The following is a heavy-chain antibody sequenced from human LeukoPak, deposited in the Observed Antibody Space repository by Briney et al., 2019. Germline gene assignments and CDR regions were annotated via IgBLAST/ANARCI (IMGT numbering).Heavy chain of an antibody. J-gene: IGHJ3*02. CDR2: IYTSGST. D-gene: IGHD1/OR15-1a*01. CDR3: ARHQQGNAFDI. Sequence: SETLSLTCTVSGGSISSYCWSWIRQPPGKGLEWIGYIYTSGSTNYNPSLKSRVTISVDTSKNQFSLKLSSVTAADTAVYYCARHQQGNAFDIWGQGTMVTVSS. V-gene: IGHV4-4*09. CDR1: GGSISSYC.